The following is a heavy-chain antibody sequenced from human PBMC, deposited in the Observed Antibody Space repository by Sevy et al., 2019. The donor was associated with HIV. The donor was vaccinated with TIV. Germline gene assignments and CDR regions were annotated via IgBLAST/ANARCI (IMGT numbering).Heavy chain of an antibody. CDR3: ARLKLHYDPYYFDL. J-gene: IGHJ4*02. D-gene: IGHD3-16*01. V-gene: IGHV3-7*01. CDR1: GFTFSDSW. CDR2: IKQDGSKK. Sequence: LSLTCAASGFTFSDSWMSWVRQAPEKGLEWVANIKQDGSKKYHVDSVKGRFIVSRDNAKKSLYLEMSSLRAEDTAVYYCARLKLHYDPYYFDLWGQGTLVTVSS.